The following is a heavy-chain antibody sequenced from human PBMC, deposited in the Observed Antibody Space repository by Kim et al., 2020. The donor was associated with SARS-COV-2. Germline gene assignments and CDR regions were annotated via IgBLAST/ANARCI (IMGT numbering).Heavy chain of an antibody. CDR1: GFLLTSSGVG. CDR2: IYWDDDN. D-gene: IGHD2-8*01. Sequence: SGPTLVKPTQTLTLTCTCSGFLLTSSGVGVGWIRKPPGKALEWLALIYWDDDNRYSPSLKNRLTITKDTSKNQVLLTVTNMDPMDTATYFCAHRSSLKGVFDIWGQGTMVTVSS. J-gene: IGHJ3*02. CDR3: AHRSSLKGVFDI. V-gene: IGHV2-5*02.